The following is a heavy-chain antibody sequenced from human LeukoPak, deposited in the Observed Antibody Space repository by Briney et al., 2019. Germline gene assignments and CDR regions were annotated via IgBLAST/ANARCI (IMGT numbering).Heavy chain of an antibody. CDR3: ARDLLPYSSGWYSSIDAFDI. D-gene: IGHD6-19*01. J-gene: IGHJ3*02. CDR1: GYTFTSYG. Sequence: ASVKVSCKASGYTFTSYGISWVRQAPGQGLEWMGWISAYNGNTNYAQKLQGRVTMTTDTSTSTAYMELRSLRSDDTAVYYCARDLLPYSSGWYSSIDAFDIWGQGTMVTVSS. CDR2: ISAYNGNT. V-gene: IGHV1-18*01.